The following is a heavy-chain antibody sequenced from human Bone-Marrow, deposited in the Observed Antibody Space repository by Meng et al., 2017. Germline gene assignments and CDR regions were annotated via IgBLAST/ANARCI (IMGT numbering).Heavy chain of an antibody. CDR1: GESFSGYF. CDR3: ARDMRFYGSGSFDN. Sequence: ESLKISCAVSGESFSGYFWSWIRQTPEKGLEWIGEINHDGSTNYNPSLKSRVTMSVDTTRKRFYLKLTPVTAADTAVYFCARDMRFYGSGSFDNWGQGTLVTVSS. CDR2: INHDGST. J-gene: IGHJ4*02. V-gene: IGHV4-34*01. D-gene: IGHD3-10*01.